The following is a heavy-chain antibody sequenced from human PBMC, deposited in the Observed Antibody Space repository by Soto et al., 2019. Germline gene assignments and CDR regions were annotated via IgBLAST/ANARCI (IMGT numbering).Heavy chain of an antibody. CDR1: GGSFSGYY. Sequence: TSETLSLPCAVYGGSFSGYYWSWIRQPPGKGLEWIGEINHSGRTNYNPSPKSRVTISVDTSKHQFSLRLSSVPAAYTAVYYCARGGRCTGVRCYLKLGYYYGMYVWGQGTTVTAP. CDR2: INHSGRT. D-gene: IGHD2-15*01. J-gene: IGHJ6*02. V-gene: IGHV4-34*01. CDR3: ARGGRCTGVRCYLKLGYYYGMYV.